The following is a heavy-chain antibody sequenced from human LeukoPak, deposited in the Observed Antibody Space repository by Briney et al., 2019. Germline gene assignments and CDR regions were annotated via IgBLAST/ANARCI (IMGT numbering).Heavy chain of an antibody. CDR3: ARDSADYGDYDY. V-gene: IGHV1-46*01. J-gene: IGHJ4*02. Sequence: ASVKVSCKASGYTFTSYFMHWVRQAPGQGLDWLGIINPSGGSTSYAQKFQGRVTMTRDTSTSTVYMELSSLRSEDTAVYYCARDSADYGDYDYWGQGTLVTVSS. CDR2: INPSGGST. D-gene: IGHD4-17*01. CDR1: GYTFTSYF.